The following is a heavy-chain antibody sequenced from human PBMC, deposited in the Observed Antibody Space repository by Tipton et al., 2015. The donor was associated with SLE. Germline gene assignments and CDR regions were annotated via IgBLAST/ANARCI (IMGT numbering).Heavy chain of an antibody. D-gene: IGHD4-17*01. CDR3: ARWMTTVTTGYFDY. CDR2: IYYSGST. Sequence: TLSLTCTVSGGSISSYYWSWIRQPPGKGLEWIGYIYYSGSTNYNPSLKSRVTISVDTSKNQFSLKLSSVTAADTAVYYCARWMTTVTTGYFDYWGQRTLVTVSS. CDR1: GGSISSYY. V-gene: IGHV4-59*07. J-gene: IGHJ4*02.